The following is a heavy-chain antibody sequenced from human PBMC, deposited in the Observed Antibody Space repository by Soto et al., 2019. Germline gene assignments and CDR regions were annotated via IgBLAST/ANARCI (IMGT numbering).Heavy chain of an antibody. J-gene: IGHJ4*02. V-gene: IGHV1-18*01. CDR2: ISAYNGNT. CDR1: GYTFTNFG. D-gene: IGHD3-16*01. Sequence: QVQLVQSGAEVKKPGASVKVSCKTSGYTFTNFGISWVRQAPGQGLEWMGWISAYNGNTNYAQKCQGRVTMTTDTSTSTAYKEGRSLRSDDTAVEYCARGGTPSDYWGQGTLVTVSS. CDR3: ARGGTPSDY.